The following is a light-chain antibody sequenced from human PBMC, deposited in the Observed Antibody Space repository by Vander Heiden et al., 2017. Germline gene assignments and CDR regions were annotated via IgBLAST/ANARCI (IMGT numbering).Light chain of an antibody. CDR1: SNDVGAYNY. V-gene: IGLV2-14*03. CDR2: DVS. CDR3: SSYASSSTLL. J-gene: IGLJ2*01. Sequence: QSALTQPASVSGSPGQSITISCTGTSNDVGAYNYVSWYQQHPGKAHKLIMSDVSGRPSGVSNRFSGSKSGNTASLTISGLQAEDESDYYCSSYASSSTLLFGGGTKVTVL.